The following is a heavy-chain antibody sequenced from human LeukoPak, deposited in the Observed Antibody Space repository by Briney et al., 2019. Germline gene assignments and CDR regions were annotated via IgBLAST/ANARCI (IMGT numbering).Heavy chain of an antibody. D-gene: IGHD5-12*01. V-gene: IGHV3-53*04. CDR2: IYSGGST. CDR1: GFTVSSSY. CDR3: ARGNVDVGYYHYYGMDV. Sequence: GGSLRLSCAASGFTVSSSYMSWVRQAPGKGLEWVSVIYSGGSTYYADSVKGRFTISRHNSKNTLYLQMNSLRAEDTAVYYCARGNVDVGYYHYYGMDVWGQGTTVTVSS. J-gene: IGHJ6*02.